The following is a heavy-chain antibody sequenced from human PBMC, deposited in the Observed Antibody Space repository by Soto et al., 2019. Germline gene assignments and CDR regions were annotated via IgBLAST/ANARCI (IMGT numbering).Heavy chain of an antibody. J-gene: IGHJ4*02. Sequence: EVQLLESGGGLVQPGGSLRLSCAASGFTFSSYAMSWVRQAPGKGLEWVSAISGSGGSTYYADSVKGRFTISRDNSKNTLYRQTNSLRAEDTAVYYCANYKGVGSSGFDYWGQGTLVTVSS. V-gene: IGHV3-23*01. D-gene: IGHD6-19*01. CDR1: GFTFSSYA. CDR3: ANYKGVGSSGFDY. CDR2: ISGSGGST.